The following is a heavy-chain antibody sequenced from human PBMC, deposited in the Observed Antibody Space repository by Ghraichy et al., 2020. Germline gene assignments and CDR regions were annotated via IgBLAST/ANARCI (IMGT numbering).Heavy chain of an antibody. CDR2: INHSGST. Sequence: LNISCAVYGGSFSGYYWSWIRQPPGKGLEWIGEINHSGSTNYNPSLKSRVTISVDTSKNQFSLKLSSVTAADTAVYYCARGGIAAAGVAFDIWGQGTMVTVSS. J-gene: IGHJ3*02. CDR1: GGSFSGYY. CDR3: ARGGIAAAGVAFDI. D-gene: IGHD6-13*01. V-gene: IGHV4-34*01.